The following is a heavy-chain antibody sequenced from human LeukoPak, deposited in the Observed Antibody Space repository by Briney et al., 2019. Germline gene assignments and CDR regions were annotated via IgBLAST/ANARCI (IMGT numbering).Heavy chain of an antibody. CDR3: ARDRSRVHCSSTSCYGIFDY. V-gene: IGHV4-30-4*08. CDR1: GGSISSGDYY. CDR2: IYYSGST. J-gene: IGHJ4*02. Sequence: PSGTLSLTCAVSGGSISSGDYYWSWIRQPPGKGLEWIGYIYYSGSTYYNPSLKSRVTISVDTSKNQFSLKLSSVTAADTAVYYCARDRSRVHCSSTSCYGIFDYWGQGTLVTVSS. D-gene: IGHD2-2*01.